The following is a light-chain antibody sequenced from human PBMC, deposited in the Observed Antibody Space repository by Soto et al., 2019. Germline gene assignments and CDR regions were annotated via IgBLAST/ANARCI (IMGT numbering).Light chain of an antibody. CDR3: TSYASSSTHVV. V-gene: IGLV2-14*01. CDR1: SSDIGGYDF. Sequence: QPVLTQPASVSGSPGQSITLSCTGTSSDIGGYDFVSWYQRYPGKAPKLIIYDVNNRPSGVSNRFSGSKSGNTASLTISGLQAEDEADYYCTSYASSSTHVVFGGGTQLTVL. CDR2: DVN. J-gene: IGLJ2*01.